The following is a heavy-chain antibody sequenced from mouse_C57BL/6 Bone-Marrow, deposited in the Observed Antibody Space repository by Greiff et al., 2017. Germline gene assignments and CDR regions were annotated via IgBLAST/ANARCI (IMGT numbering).Heavy chain of an antibody. Sequence: VMLVESGPGLVAPSQSLSITCTVSGFSLTSYAISWVRQPPGKGLEWLGVIWTGGGTNYNSALKSRLSISKDNSKSQVFLKMNSLQTDDTARYYCARNYYGSSEWYFDVWGTGTTVTVSS. CDR1: GFSLTSYA. V-gene: IGHV2-9-1*01. J-gene: IGHJ1*03. D-gene: IGHD1-1*01. CDR3: ARNYYGSSEWYFDV. CDR2: IWTGGGT.